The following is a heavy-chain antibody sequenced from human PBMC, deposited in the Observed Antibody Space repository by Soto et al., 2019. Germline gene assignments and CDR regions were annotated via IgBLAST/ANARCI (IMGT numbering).Heavy chain of an antibody. V-gene: IGHV3-11*06. J-gene: IGHJ6*02. CDR1: GFIFSDYY. Sequence: GGSLRLSCAASGFIFSDYYMSWIRQAPGRGLEWVSYISRTSGHTNYADSVKGRFTISRDNAKNSLYLQMNSLRAEDTAVYYCARLVDCTDGVCSYGMDVWGQGTTVTVSS. CDR2: ISRTSGHT. CDR3: ARLVDCTDGVCSYGMDV. D-gene: IGHD2-8*01.